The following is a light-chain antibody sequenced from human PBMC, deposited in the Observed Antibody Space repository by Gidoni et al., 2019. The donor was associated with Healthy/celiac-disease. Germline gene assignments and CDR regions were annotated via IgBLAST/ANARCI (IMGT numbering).Light chain of an antibody. CDR2: KAS. J-gene: IGKJ2*02. CDR3: QQYNSYSRT. V-gene: IGKV1-5*03. CDR1: QSISSG. Sequence: DIQMTQSPSTLSASVGDRVTITCRASQSISSGLAWYQQKPGKAPKLLIYKASSLESGVPSRFSGSGSGPEVPLTISSLQPADCATYYGQQYNSYSRTFGQEAKLEIK.